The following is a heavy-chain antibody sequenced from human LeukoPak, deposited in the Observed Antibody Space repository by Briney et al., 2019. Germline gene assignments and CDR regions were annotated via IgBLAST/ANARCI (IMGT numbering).Heavy chain of an antibody. D-gene: IGHD1-26*01. J-gene: IGHJ4*02. CDR2: IIPIFGTA. CDR1: GGTFSSYA. Sequence: ASVKVSCKASGGTFSSYAISWVRQAPGQGPEWMGGIIPIFGTANYAQKFQGRVTITADESTSTAYMELSSLRSEDTAVYYCARTHLWSGSYPFDYWGQGTLVTVSS. V-gene: IGHV1-69*01. CDR3: ARTHLWSGSYPFDY.